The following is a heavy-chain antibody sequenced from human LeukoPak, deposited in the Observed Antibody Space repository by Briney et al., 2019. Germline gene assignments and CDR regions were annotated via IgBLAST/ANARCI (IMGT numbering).Heavy chain of an antibody. Sequence: GGSLRLSCVVSGFIVGNQYMNWVRQAPGKGLEWLSIIYNDGRTYYADSMRGRFTISRDNSKSTIYLQMNSLRAEDTAIYYCARDSFHTYWGQGTLVTVSS. CDR2: IYNDGRT. V-gene: IGHV3-66*01. J-gene: IGHJ4*02. CDR1: GFIVGNQY. CDR3: ARDSFHTY. D-gene: IGHD3-16*02.